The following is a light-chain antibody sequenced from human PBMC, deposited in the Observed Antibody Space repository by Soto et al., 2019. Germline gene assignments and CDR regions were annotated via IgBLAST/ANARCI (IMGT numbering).Light chain of an antibody. Sequence: QSALTQPASVSGSPGQSITISCTGTSSDVGGYIYVSWYQQHPGKAPKLMIYEVSNRPSGVSNRFSGSKSGNTASLTISGLQAEDEADYYCSSYTSSSTHAVFGGGTQLTVL. CDR3: SSYTSSSTHAV. V-gene: IGLV2-14*01. J-gene: IGLJ7*01. CDR1: SSDVGGYIY. CDR2: EVS.